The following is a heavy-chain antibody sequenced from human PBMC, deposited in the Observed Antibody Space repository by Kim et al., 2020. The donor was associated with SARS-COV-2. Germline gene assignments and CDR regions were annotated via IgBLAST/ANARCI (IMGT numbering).Heavy chain of an antibody. V-gene: IGHV4-39*01. Sequence: ETLSLTCTVSGGSISSSSYYWGWIRQPPGKGLEWIGSIYYIGSTYYNPSLKSRVTISVDTSKNQFSLKLSSVTAADTAVYYCARLSDGYYYYYGMDVWGQGTTVTVSS. D-gene: IGHD3-3*02. CDR2: IYYIGST. CDR3: ARLSDGYYYYYGMDV. J-gene: IGHJ6*02. CDR1: GGSISSSSYY.